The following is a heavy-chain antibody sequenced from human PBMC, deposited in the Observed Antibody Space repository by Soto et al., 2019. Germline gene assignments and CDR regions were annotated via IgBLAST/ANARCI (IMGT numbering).Heavy chain of an antibody. V-gene: IGHV3-30*18. CDR2: ISYDGSNK. Sequence: TGGSLRLSCAASGFTFSSYGMHWVRQAPGKGLEWVAVISYDGSNKYYADSVKGRFTISRDNSKNTLYLQMNSLRAEDTAVYYCAKDLTGYYDSSGTFDYWGQGTLVTVSS. J-gene: IGHJ4*02. CDR3: AKDLTGYYDSSGTFDY. D-gene: IGHD3-22*01. CDR1: GFTFSSYG.